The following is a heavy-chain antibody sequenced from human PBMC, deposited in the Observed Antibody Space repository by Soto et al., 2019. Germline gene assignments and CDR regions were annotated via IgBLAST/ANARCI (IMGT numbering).Heavy chain of an antibody. CDR1: GGSVRGDY. CDR2: INHSGST. D-gene: IGHD1-1*01. J-gene: IGHJ6*02. V-gene: IGHV4-34*01. CDR3: ARAAYWNHYGMDV. Sequence: SATRCLGCSGYGGSVRGDYWGWIRQPPGKGLEWIGEINHSGSTNYNPSLKSRVTISVDTSKNQFSLKLSSVTAADTAVYYCARAAYWNHYGMDVWGQGTKVTVSS.